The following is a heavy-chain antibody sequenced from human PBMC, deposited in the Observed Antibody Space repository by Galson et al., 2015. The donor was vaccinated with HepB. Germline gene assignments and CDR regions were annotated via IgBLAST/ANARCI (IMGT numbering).Heavy chain of an antibody. CDR3: ARLRFGVGFQTKEYYYYGLDV. D-gene: IGHD3-3*01. CDR1: EGIFSNYA. CDR2: IIPILDTA. J-gene: IGHJ6*02. V-gene: IGHV1-69*06. Sequence: SVKFSCKASEGIFSNYAISWVRQAPGQGLEWMGGIIPILDTAIYAQKFHGRVMIIADKATSTSYMDLTSLRSEDTAVYYCARLRFGVGFQTKEYYYYGLDVWGQGTTVTVSS.